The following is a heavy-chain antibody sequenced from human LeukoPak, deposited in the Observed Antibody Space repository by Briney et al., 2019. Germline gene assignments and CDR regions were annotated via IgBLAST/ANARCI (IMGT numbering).Heavy chain of an antibody. Sequence: SETLSLTCTVSGGPISSYYWSWIRQPPGKGLEWIGYIYYSGSTNYNPSLKSRVTISVDTSKNQFSLKLSSVTAADTAVYYCARDSGIAVAGHYYYYGMDVWGQGATVTVSS. J-gene: IGHJ6*02. CDR3: ARDSGIAVAGHYYYYGMDV. CDR1: GGPISSYY. D-gene: IGHD6-19*01. V-gene: IGHV4-59*01. CDR2: IYYSGST.